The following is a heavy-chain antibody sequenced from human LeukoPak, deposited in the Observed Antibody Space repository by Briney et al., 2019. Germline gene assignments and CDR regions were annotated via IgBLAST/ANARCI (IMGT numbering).Heavy chain of an antibody. D-gene: IGHD3-10*01. CDR2: IYCSGST. Sequence: SETLSLTCTVSGGSIRSSSYYWGWIRQPPGKGLEWIGSIYCSGSTYYNPSLKSRVTISVDTSKNQFSLKLSSVTAADTAVYYCARRAYYYGSGSHFDYWGQGTLVTVSS. J-gene: IGHJ4*02. CDR1: GGSIRSSSYY. CDR3: ARRAYYYGSGSHFDY. V-gene: IGHV4-39*01.